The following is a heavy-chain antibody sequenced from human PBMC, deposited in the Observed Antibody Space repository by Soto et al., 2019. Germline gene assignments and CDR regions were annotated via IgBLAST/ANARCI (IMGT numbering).Heavy chain of an antibody. V-gene: IGHV1-69*13. CDR1: GGTLSIYA. CDR3: ARPAAGNSVPHKWYYGLDV. CDR2: IIPIFGTA. J-gene: IGHJ6*02. D-gene: IGHD6-13*01. Sequence: SVKVPCKASGGTLSIYAISWVRQAPGQGLEWMGGIIPIFGTANYAQKFQGRVTITADESTSTAYMELSSLRSEDTAVYYCARPAAGNSVPHKWYYGLDVWGQGTTVTVSS.